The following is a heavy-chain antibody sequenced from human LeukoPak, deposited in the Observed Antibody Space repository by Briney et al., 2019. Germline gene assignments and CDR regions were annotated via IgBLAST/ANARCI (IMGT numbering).Heavy chain of an antibody. J-gene: IGHJ4*02. D-gene: IGHD3-22*01. V-gene: IGHV3-23*01. CDR3: AKDHFHRYYYDSSGYYPFDY. CDR1: GFTFSSYA. Sequence: QSGGSLRLSCAASGFTFSSYAMSWVRQAPGKGLEWVSAISGSGGSTYYADSVKGRFTISRDNSKNTLYLQMHSLRAEDTAVYYCAKDHFHRYYYDSSGYYPFDYWGQGTLVTVSS. CDR2: ISGSGGST.